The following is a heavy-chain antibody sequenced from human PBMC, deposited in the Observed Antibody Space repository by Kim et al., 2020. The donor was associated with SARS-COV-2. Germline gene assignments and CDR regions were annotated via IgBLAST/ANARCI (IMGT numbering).Heavy chain of an antibody. CDR3: ARMGALDAFDI. Sequence: KYYSQSLKTRLTISKDTSQNQVVLTRTNMDPVDTATYYCARMGALDAFDIWGQGTMVTVSS. D-gene: IGHD1-26*01. J-gene: IGHJ3*02. V-gene: IGHV2-70*01. CDR2: K.